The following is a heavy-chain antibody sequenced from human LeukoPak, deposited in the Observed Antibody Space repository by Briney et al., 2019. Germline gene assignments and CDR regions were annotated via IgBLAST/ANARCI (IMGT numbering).Heavy chain of an antibody. D-gene: IGHD2/OR15-2a*01. CDR3: ARDFLNAIDI. Sequence: GGSLRLSCAASGFTFSNAWMNWVRQAPGKGLEWVSSISSSSTYIYYADSVKGRFIISRDNAKNSLYLQMNSLRAEDTAVFYCARDFLNAIDIWGQGTMVTVSS. CDR2: ISSSSTYI. V-gene: IGHV3-21*01. J-gene: IGHJ3*02. CDR1: GFTFSNAW.